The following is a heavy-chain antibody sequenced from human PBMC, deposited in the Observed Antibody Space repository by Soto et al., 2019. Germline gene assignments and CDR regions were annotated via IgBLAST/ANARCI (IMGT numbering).Heavy chain of an antibody. CDR2: ISSGSSTK. J-gene: IGHJ3*02. V-gene: IGHV3-48*01. CDR3: ARESYCSSTSCHSDPFDI. Sequence: EVQLVESGGGLVQPGGSLRISCAASGFTFRSYSMNWVRQAPGKGLERVSYISSGSSTKYYADSVKGRFTISRDNAKDSLYLQMNSLRADDTAVYYCARESYCSSTSCHSDPFDIWGQGTMVTVSS. D-gene: IGHD2-2*01. CDR1: GFTFRSYS.